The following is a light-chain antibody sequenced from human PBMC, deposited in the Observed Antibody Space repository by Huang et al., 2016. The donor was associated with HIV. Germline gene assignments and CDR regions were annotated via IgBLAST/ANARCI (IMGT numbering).Light chain of an antibody. CDR3: QQSYSALGLT. CDR1: QSIGPY. J-gene: IGKJ4*01. Sequence: DIQMTQSPSSLSASVGDRVTIACRASQSIGPYLTWYQQKPGKAPRLLIHVASSLQSGVPSRFSGSGSGTDFTLTISSLQPEDFATYYCQQSYSALGLTFGGGTKVEIK. CDR2: VAS. V-gene: IGKV1-39*01.